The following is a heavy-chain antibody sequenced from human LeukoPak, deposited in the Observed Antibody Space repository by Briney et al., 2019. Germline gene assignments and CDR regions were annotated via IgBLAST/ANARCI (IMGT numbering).Heavy chain of an antibody. D-gene: IGHD6-19*01. CDR1: GCTFRSYW. V-gene: IGHV3-74*01. Sequence: GGTLRLSCAVSGCTFRSYWLHWVRQPPGKGLVWVWRINTDGSSTTYADSVKGRFTISRDNAKNTLYLQMNSLRTDDTAVYYCARPLGTVAGPRDAFDIWGQGTMVTVSS. CDR2: INTDGSST. J-gene: IGHJ3*02. CDR3: ARPLGTVAGPRDAFDI.